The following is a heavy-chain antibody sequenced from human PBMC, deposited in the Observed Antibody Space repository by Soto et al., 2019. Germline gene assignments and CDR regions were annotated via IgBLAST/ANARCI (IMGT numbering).Heavy chain of an antibody. CDR1: GFTFTSSA. CDR2: IVVGSGNT. V-gene: IGHV1-58*02. D-gene: IGHD3-22*01. Sequence: SVKVSCKASGFTFTSSAMQWVRQARGQRLEWIGWIVVGSGNTNYAQKFQERVTITRDMSTSTAYMELSSLRSEDTAVYYCAAFSPYYYDSSGYPGAFDIWGQGTMVTVSS. CDR3: AAFSPYYYDSSGYPGAFDI. J-gene: IGHJ3*02.